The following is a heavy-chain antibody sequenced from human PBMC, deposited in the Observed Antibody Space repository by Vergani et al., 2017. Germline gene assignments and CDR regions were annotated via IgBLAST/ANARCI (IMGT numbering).Heavy chain of an antibody. Sequence: QVQLQESGPGLVKPSQTLSLTCTVSGGSISSGGYYWSWIRQHPGKGLEWIGYIYYSGSTYYNPSLKSRVTISVETSKNQFSLKLSSVTAADTAVYYCARDHAAPYDAFDIWGQGTMVTVAS. D-gene: IGHD6-25*01. CDR3: ARDHAAPYDAFDI. CDR2: IYYSGST. V-gene: IGHV4-31*03. J-gene: IGHJ3*02. CDR1: GGSISSGGYY.